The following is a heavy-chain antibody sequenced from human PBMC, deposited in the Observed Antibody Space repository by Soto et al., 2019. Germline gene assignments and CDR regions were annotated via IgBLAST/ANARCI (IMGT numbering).Heavy chain of an antibody. D-gene: IGHD2-15*01. Sequence: QVQLVESGGGVVQPGRSPRLSCAASGFTFSSYGMHWVRQAPGKGLEWVAVISYDGSNKNYADSVKGRFTISRDNSKNTLYLQMNSLRAEDTAVYYCAKDRNIVVVVAPLDYWGQGTLVTVSS. CDR1: GFTFSSYG. V-gene: IGHV3-30*18. CDR2: ISYDGSNK. J-gene: IGHJ4*02. CDR3: AKDRNIVVVVAPLDY.